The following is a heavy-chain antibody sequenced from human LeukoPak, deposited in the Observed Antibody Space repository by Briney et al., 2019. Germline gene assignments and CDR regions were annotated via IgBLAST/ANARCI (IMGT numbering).Heavy chain of an antibody. J-gene: IGHJ4*02. CDR3: ARDSSFDY. V-gene: IGHV3-66*01. CDR1: GFTVSNNY. Sequence: GGSLRLSCAASGFTVSNNYMTWVRQAPGKGPEWVSGIYSGGSTYYADSVKGRFTISRDNSKNTLYLQMNSVRAEDTAVYYCARDSSFDYWGQGTLVTVSS. CDR2: IYSGGST.